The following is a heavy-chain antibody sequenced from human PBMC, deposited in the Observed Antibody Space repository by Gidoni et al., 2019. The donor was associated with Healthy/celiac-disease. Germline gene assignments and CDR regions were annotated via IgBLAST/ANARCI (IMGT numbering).Heavy chain of an antibody. V-gene: IGHV3-74*01. Sequence: EVQLVESGVGLGQPGGYLRLSCAASGFSFRPYWMTWVRQAPGKGLVWVSRSYSDVSSTSYADSVKVRFTISTDNAENTLYLQMNSLRAEDTAVYYCARSPVRYDSSGYYYDWYFDLWGRGTLVTVSS. J-gene: IGHJ2*01. CDR1: GFSFRPYW. D-gene: IGHD3-22*01. CDR3: ARSPVRYDSSGYYYDWYFDL. CDR2: SYSDVSST.